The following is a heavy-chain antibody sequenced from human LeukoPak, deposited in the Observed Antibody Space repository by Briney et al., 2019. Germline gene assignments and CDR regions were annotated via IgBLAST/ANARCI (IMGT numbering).Heavy chain of an antibody. J-gene: IGHJ4*02. Sequence: PGGSLRLSCAASGFTFSSYAMHWVHQAPGKGLEWVAVISYDGSNKYYADSVKGRFTISRDNSKNTLYLQMNSLRAEDTAVYYCARGYCSGGSCPNRYWGQGTLVTVSS. D-gene: IGHD2-15*01. CDR2: ISYDGSNK. V-gene: IGHV3-30*04. CDR1: GFTFSSYA. CDR3: ARGYCSGGSCPNRY.